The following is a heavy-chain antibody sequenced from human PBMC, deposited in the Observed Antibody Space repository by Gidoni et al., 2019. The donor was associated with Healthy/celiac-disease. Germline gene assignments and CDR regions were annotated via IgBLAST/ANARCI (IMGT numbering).Heavy chain of an antibody. V-gene: IGHV3-23*01. CDR3: AKDPGQVGQQQPVIDDY. J-gene: IGHJ4*02. D-gene: IGHD6-13*01. Sequence: AISGSGGSTYYADSVKGRFTISRDNSKNTLYLQMNSLRAEDTAVYYCAKDPGQVGQQQPVIDDYWGQGTLVTVSS. CDR2: ISGSGGST.